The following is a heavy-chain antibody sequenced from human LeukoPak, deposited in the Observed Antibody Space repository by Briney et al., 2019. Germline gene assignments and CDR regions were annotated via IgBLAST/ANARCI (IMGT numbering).Heavy chain of an antibody. CDR1: GFTFSSYG. Sequence: GGSLRLSCAASGFTFSSYGMHCVRQAPGKGLEWVAFIRYDGSNKYYADSVKGRFTISRDNSKNTLYLQMNSLRAEDTAVYYCAKDLGLELPEPDYWGQGTLVTVSS. CDR3: AKDLGLELPEPDY. D-gene: IGHD1-7*01. J-gene: IGHJ4*02. V-gene: IGHV3-30*02. CDR2: IRYDGSNK.